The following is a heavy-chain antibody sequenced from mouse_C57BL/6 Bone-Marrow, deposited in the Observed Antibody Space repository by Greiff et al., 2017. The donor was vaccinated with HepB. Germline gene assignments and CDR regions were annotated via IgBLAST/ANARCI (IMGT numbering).Heavy chain of an antibody. Sequence: QVQLQQPGAELVKPGASVKMSCKASGYTFTSYWITWVKQRPGQGLEWIGDIYPGSGSTNYNEKFKSKATLTVDTSSSTAYMQLSSLTSEDSAVYYCARLPIYYDYYGYAMEYWGQGTSVTVSS. CDR3: ARLPIYYDYYGYAMEY. D-gene: IGHD2-4*01. CDR1: GYTFTSYW. CDR2: IYPGSGST. V-gene: IGHV1-55*01. J-gene: IGHJ4*01.